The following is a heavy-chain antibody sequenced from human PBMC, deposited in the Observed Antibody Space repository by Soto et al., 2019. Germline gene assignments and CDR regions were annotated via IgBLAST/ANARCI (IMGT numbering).Heavy chain of an antibody. CDR3: AYRPILDWGHFDS. CDR1: GFSLSTTGVG. V-gene: IGHV2-5*02. Sequence: QITLKESGPTLVKPAQTLTLTCTFSGFSLSTTGVGVGWIRQPPGKALECLALIYWDDDKRYSPSLTNRLTITKDTSKNQVVLTMTNMHPVDTGTYFCAYRPILDWGHFDSWGQGTLVTVSS. J-gene: IGHJ4*02. D-gene: IGHD3-3*01. CDR2: IYWDDDK.